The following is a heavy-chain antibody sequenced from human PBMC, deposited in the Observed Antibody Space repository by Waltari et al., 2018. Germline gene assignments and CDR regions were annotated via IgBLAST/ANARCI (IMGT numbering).Heavy chain of an antibody. J-gene: IGHJ6*03. D-gene: IGHD3-3*02. CDR2: IIPIFGIP. CDR3: ATHKLGISQHYYHMGA. V-gene: IGHV1-69*12. CDR1: GGPFGCDG. Sequence: VQLVQSGAEVRTPGSSVKVSCKASGGPFGCDGISWVRLVPGQRLEWLGVIIPIFGIPDYSQKFQDRLTITADESTSTAYMELSSLTSEDTAIYFCATHKLGISQHYYHMGAWGKGTTVTISS.